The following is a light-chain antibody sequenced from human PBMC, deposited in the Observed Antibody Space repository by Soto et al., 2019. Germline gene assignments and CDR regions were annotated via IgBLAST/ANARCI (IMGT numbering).Light chain of an antibody. J-gene: IGKJ2*02. CDR2: GAS. V-gene: IGKV1-5*01. CDR3: QHSNSYLCT. CDR1: QSISGW. Sequence: DIPMTQSPSTLSASVGDRVTITCRASQSISGWLAWYQQKPGKAPKLLIYGASSLASGVPSRFSGSGSETEFTLTISSLQPEDFATYYCQHSNSYLCTFGQGTKLEIK.